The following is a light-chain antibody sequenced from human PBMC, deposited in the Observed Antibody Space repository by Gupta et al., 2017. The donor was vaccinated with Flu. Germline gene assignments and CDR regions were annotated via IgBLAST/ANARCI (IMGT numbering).Light chain of an antibody. Sequence: SALTQPPSASGSSGQPVALSCPGTSSDVGGYNYVSWYQHHPGKAPKVIIYEVSKRPSGVPDRFSGSKSGNTASLTVSGLQAEDEADYYCSSYGGSNNFVVFGGGTKLTVL. CDR1: SSDVGGYNY. CDR3: SSYGGSNNFVV. CDR2: EVS. V-gene: IGLV2-8*01. J-gene: IGLJ2*01.